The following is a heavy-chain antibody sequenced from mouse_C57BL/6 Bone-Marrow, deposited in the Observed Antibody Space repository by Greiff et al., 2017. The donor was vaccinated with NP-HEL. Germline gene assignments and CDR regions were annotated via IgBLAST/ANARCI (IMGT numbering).Heavy chain of an antibody. Sequence: QVQLQQPGAELVKPGASVKMSCKASGYTFTSYWITWVKQRPGQGLEWIGDIYPGSGSTNYNEKFKSKATLTVDTSSSTAYMQLSSLTSEDSAVYYCARAIYYYGSIYYFDYWGKGTTLTVSS. CDR2: IYPGSGST. CDR1: GYTFTSYW. J-gene: IGHJ2*01. V-gene: IGHV1-55*01. CDR3: ARAIYYYGSIYYFDY. D-gene: IGHD1-1*01.